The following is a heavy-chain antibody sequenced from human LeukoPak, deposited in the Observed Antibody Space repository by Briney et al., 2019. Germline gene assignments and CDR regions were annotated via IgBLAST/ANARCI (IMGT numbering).Heavy chain of an antibody. Sequence: SETLSLTCAVYGGSFSGYYWSWIRQPPGKGLEWIGEINHSGSTNYNPSLKSRVTISVDTSKNQFSLKLSSVTAADTAVYYCARDPDYYYGMDVWGRGTPVTVSS. CDR2: INHSGST. J-gene: IGHJ6*02. CDR1: GGSFSGYY. CDR3: ARDPDYYYGMDV. V-gene: IGHV4-34*01.